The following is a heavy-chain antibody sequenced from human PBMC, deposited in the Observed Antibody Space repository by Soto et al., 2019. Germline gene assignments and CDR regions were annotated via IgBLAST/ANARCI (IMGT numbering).Heavy chain of an antibody. V-gene: IGHV4-59*08. CDR3: ARHGYYVPYWYFDL. CDR1: GGSISSYY. D-gene: IGHD3-10*02. CDR2: IYYSGST. Sequence: QVQLQESGPGLVKPSETLSLTCTVSGGSISSYYWSWIRQPPGKGLEWIGYIYYSGSTNYNPSLKTRVNTSADTSKNQFSLKLSSVTAADTSVYYCARHGYYVPYWYFDLWGRGTLVTVSS. J-gene: IGHJ2*01.